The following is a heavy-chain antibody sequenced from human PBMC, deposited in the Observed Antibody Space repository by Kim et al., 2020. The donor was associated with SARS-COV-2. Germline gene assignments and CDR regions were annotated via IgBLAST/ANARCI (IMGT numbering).Heavy chain of an antibody. J-gene: IGHJ5*02. CDR2: IYYSGST. D-gene: IGHD3-22*01. Sequence: SETLSLTCTVSGGSISSSSYYWGWIRQPPGKGLEWIGSIYYSGSTYYNPSLKSRVTISVDTSKNQFSLKLSSVTAADTAVYYCARYDRRLTERGWFDPWGQGTLVTVSS. CDR3: ARYDRRLTERGWFDP. CDR1: GGSISSSSYY. V-gene: IGHV4-39*01.